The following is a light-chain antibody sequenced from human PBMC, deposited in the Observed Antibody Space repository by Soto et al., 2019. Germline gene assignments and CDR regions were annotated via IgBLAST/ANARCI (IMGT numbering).Light chain of an antibody. CDR2: WAS. CDR3: QQYNSYSYT. V-gene: IGKV4-1*01. J-gene: IGKJ2*01. Sequence: DIVMTQSPDSLAVSLGERATINCKSSQSVLYSSNNKNYLAWYQQKPGQPPKLLIYWASTRESGVPDRFSGGGSGTDFTLTISSLQADDFATYYCQQYNSYSYTFGQGTKLEIK. CDR1: QSVLYSSNNKNY.